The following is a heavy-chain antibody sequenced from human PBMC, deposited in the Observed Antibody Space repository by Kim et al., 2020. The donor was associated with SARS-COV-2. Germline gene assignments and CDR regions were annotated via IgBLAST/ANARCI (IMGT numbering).Heavy chain of an antibody. CDR3: ARYQQGDPAAYFDF. CDR1: GYIFSKYV. CDR2: IFAGNGDT. J-gene: IGHJ4*02. V-gene: IGHV1-3*01. Sequence: ASVKVSCKASGYIFSKYVIHWVRQGPGQRLEWMGCIFAGNGDTKYSQKFQDRITISRDKSTSTAYVELSSLKSEDTAVYYCARYQQGDPAAYFDFWGQGSLVTVSS.